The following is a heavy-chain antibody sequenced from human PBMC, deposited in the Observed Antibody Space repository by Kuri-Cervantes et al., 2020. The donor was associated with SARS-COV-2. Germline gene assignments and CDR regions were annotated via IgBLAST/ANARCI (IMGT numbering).Heavy chain of an antibody. CDR2: ISSSGSTI. D-gene: IGHD3-9*01. CDR1: GFTFSDYY. V-gene: IGHV3-11*01. J-gene: IGHJ6*02. CDR3: ARVFASYGMDV. Sequence: GESLKISCAASGFTFSDYYMSWIRQAPGKGLEWVSYISSSGSTIYYADSVKGRFTIYRDNAKNSLYLQMNRLRAEDTAVYYCARVFASYGMDVWGQGTTVTVSS.